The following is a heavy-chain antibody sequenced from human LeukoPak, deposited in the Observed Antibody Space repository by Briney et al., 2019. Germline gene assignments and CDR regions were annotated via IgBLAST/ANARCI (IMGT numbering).Heavy chain of an antibody. V-gene: IGHV3-7*01. CDR2: IKQDGSEK. CDR3: ASQYSSSWTYFDY. D-gene: IGHD6-13*01. J-gene: IGHJ4*02. Sequence: GGSLRLSCAASGFTFSDYYMSWIRQAPGKGLEWVANIKQDGSEKYYVDSVKGRFTISRDNAKNSLYLQMNSLRAEDTAVYYCASQYSSSWTYFDYWGQGTLVTVSS. CDR1: GFTFSDYY.